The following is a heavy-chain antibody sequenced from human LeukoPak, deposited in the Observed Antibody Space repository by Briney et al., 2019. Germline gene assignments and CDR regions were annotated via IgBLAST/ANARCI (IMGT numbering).Heavy chain of an antibody. CDR1: GYPFSNYD. CDR3: ARLSSHYGDYKVDP. J-gene: IGHJ5*02. Sequence: ASVKVSYQTSGYPFSNYDINWVRQATGQGLEWMGWISPHSGKTGYAQKFQGRVTMTTDTSASTAYMELSSLRSEDAAVYYCARLSSHYGDYKVDPWGQGTLVTVSS. D-gene: IGHD4-17*01. V-gene: IGHV1-8*01. CDR2: ISPHSGKT.